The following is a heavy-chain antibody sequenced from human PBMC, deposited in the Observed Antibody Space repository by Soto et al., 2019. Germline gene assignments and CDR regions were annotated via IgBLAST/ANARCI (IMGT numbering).Heavy chain of an antibody. J-gene: IGHJ5*02. CDR3: ARTHYYGSGSYGHWFDP. V-gene: IGHV4-59*01. D-gene: IGHD3-10*01. Sequence: SETLSLTCTVSGGSISSYYWSWIRQPPGKGLEWIGYIYYSGSTNYNPSLKSRVTISVDTSKNQFSLKLSSVTAADTAVYYCARTHYYGSGSYGHWFDPWGQGTLVTVSS. CDR1: GGSISSYY. CDR2: IYYSGST.